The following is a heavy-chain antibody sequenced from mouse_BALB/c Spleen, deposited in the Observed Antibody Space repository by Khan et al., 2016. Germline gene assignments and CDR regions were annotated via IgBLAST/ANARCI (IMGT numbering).Heavy chain of an antibody. V-gene: IGHV3-1*02. D-gene: IGHD1-1*01. CDR2: IHYSGST. CDR1: GYSITSGYS. J-gene: IGHJ1*01. Sequence: EVQLQESGPDLVKPSQSLSLTCTVTGYSITSGYSCHWIRQFPGNKLEWMGYIHYSGSTNYNPSLKSRISITRDTSKNQFFLQLNSVTTEDTATFYGARLRDWYLGVWGAGPTVTVSS. CDR3: ARLRDWYLGV.